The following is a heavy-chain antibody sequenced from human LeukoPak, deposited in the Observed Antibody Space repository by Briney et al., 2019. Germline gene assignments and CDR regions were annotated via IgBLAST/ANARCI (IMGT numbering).Heavy chain of an antibody. Sequence: SEALSLTCAVSGYSISSGYYWGWIRQPPGKGLEWIGSIYHSGSTYYNPSLKSRVTISVDTSKNQFSLKLSSVTAADTAVYYCARTTSNGYYYYMDVWGKGTTVPVSS. J-gene: IGHJ6*03. CDR1: GYSISSGYY. CDR2: IYHSGST. V-gene: IGHV4-38-2*01. D-gene: IGHD2-8*01. CDR3: ARTTSNGYYYYMDV.